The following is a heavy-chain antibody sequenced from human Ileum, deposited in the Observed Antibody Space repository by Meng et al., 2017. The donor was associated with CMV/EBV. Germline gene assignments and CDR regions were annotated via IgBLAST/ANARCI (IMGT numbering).Heavy chain of an antibody. CDR3: AAEYQLMNAPYYEY. V-gene: IGHV3-30*10. CDR1: GRNLNRYG. CDR2: ISHDGSKT. Sequence: ASGRNLNRYGMHWVRQAPGKGLEWVATISHDGSKTYYRESVRGRFAILRDNSKNTLALQLNSLRADDTAVYYCAAEYQLMNAPYYEYWGQGTLVTVSS. J-gene: IGHJ4*02. D-gene: IGHD2-2*01.